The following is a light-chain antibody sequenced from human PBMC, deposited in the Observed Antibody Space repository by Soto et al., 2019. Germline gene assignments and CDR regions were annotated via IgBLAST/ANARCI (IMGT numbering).Light chain of an antibody. CDR1: QSLIHSDGNTY. V-gene: IGKV2-30*02. Sequence: DVVMTQSPLSLPVTLGQPASISCRSSQSLIHSDGNTYLNWFQQRPGQSPRRLIYKVSDRDSGVPARFSGSGSGTDFTLKISRVEAEDVGVYYCMQGTHWPWTFGQGTEVEI. CDR3: MQGTHWPWT. CDR2: KVS. J-gene: IGKJ1*01.